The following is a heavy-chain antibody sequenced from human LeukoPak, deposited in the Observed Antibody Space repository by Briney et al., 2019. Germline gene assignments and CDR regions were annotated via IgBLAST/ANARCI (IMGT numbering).Heavy chain of an antibody. CDR1: GFTFSSYT. Sequence: PGGSLRLSCAASGFTFSSYTMSWVRQTPGKGLEWVSVISGGGDNTYYADYVKGRFTISRDNAKNTVYLQMNSLRAEDTAVYYCAKDMSYSSGWYPFDYWGQGTLVTVSS. J-gene: IGHJ4*02. D-gene: IGHD6-19*01. V-gene: IGHV3-23*01. CDR3: AKDMSYSSGWYPFDY. CDR2: ISGGGDNT.